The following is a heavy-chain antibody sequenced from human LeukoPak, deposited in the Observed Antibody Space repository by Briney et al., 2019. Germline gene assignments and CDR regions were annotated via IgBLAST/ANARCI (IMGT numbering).Heavy chain of an antibody. Sequence: GRSLRLSCTASGFTFGDYAMSWVRQAPGKGLEWVGFIRSKAYGGTTEYAASVEGRFTISRDDSKSIAYLQMNSLKTEDTAVYYCTRSRSPLWFGELLDYWGQGTLVTVSS. D-gene: IGHD3-10*01. CDR1: GFTFGDYA. CDR3: TRSRSPLWFGELLDY. V-gene: IGHV3-49*04. J-gene: IGHJ4*02. CDR2: IRSKAYGGTT.